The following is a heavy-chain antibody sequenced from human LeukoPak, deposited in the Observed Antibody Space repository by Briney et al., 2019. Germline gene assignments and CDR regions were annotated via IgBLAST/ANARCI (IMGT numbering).Heavy chain of an antibody. CDR1: GVSMDDDY. J-gene: IGHJ6*02. V-gene: IGHV4-59*12. CDR3: ATSGPDGGRWLNYGINL. D-gene: IGHD3-22*01. Sequence: SETLSLTCSVSGVSMDDDYWSWIRQSPGKGLEWIGYVYYTGTTNYTPSLQSRVTISIDSSKSQFSLSLRSVTAADTAVYYCATSGPDGGRWLNYGINLWGPGTAVTVSS. CDR2: VYYTGTT.